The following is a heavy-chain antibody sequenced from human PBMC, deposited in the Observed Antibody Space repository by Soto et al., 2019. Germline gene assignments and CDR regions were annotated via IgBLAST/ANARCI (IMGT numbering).Heavy chain of an antibody. CDR1: GGSISSGDYY. V-gene: IGHV4-30-4*01. Sequence: PSETLSLTCTVSGGSISSGDYYWSWIRQPPGKGLEWIGYIYYSGSTYYNPSLKSRVTISVDTSKNQFSLKLSSVTAADTAVYYCARDRRAPAATFDYWGQGTLFTVSS. CDR2: IYYSGST. J-gene: IGHJ4*02. D-gene: IGHD2-2*01. CDR3: ARDRRAPAATFDY.